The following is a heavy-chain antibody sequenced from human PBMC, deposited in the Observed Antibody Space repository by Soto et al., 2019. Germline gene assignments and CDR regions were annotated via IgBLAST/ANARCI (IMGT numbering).Heavy chain of an antibody. CDR1: GFTFSSYD. V-gene: IGHV3-13*04. CDR2: IGAAGDP. D-gene: IGHD5-12*01. J-gene: IGHJ4*02. Sequence: PGGSLRLSCAASGFTFSSYDMHWVRQTTGKGLEWVSGIGAAGDPYYPGSVRGRFTISRENAKNSLYLQMNSLRAADTAVYYCARALGYGVFDYWGQGTLVTVSS. CDR3: ARALGYGVFDY.